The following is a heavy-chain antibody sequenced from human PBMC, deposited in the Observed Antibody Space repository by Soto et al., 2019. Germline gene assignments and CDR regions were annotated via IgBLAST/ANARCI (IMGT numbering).Heavy chain of an antibody. CDR2: IHDSGST. Sequence: KTSGTLSLTCAVYGESCSGYYWSWVGQPPGKGLEWIGEIHDSGSTNYNPSLKSRLIISVDTSKNQFSLKLSSVTAADTAVYYCEYGDSPGPFDYWGQGTLVTVSS. J-gene: IGHJ4*02. CDR3: EYGDSPGPFDY. D-gene: IGHD4-17*01. V-gene: IGHV4-34*01. CDR1: GESCSGYY.